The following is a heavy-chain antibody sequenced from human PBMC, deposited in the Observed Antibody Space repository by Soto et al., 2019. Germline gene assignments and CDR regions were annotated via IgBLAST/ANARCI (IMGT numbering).Heavy chain of an antibody. J-gene: IGHJ4*02. V-gene: IGHV3-21*01. CDR2: ISSSSSYI. Sequence: GGSLRLSCAASGFTFSSYSMNWVRQAPGKGLEWVSSISSSSSYIYYADSVKGRFTISRDNAKNSLYLQMNSLRAEDTAVYYCARLRGYSGYDAYFDYWGQGTLVTVSS. D-gene: IGHD5-12*01. CDR1: GFTFSSYS. CDR3: ARLRGYSGYDAYFDY.